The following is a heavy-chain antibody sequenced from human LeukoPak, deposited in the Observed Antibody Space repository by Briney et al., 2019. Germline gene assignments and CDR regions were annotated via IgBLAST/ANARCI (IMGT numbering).Heavy chain of an antibody. CDR3: AKKKTDYSYPSSFDY. Sequence: GGSLRLSCEASGFTFSGHRMSWVRQAPGKGLEWVANIKKDGSEKYYVESVKGRVTMSRDNAKSSLYMQMSSLRAEDTAVYYCAKKKTDYSYPSSFDYWRQPALVTHCS. J-gene: IGHJ4*02. V-gene: IGHV3-7*02. CDR1: GFTFSGHR. D-gene: IGHD4-11*01. CDR2: IKKDGSEK.